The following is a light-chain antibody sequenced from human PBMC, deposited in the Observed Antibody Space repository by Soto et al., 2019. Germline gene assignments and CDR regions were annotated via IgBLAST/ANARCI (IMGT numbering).Light chain of an antibody. CDR2: SNN. V-gene: IGLV1-44*01. CDR3: AAWDDSLNGVV. J-gene: IGLJ2*01. CDR1: SSNIGSNT. Sequence: QSVLTQPPSASGTPGHRVTISCSRSSSNIGSNTVNWYQQLLGTAPKLLIYSNNQRPSGVPGRFSGSKSGTSASRAISGLQSEDEADYYCAAWDDSLNGVVFGGGTKLTVL.